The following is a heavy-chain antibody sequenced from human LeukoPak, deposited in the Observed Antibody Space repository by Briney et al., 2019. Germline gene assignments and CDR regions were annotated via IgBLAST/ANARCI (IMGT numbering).Heavy chain of an antibody. V-gene: IGHV4-34*01. J-gene: IGHJ6*03. D-gene: IGHD2-15*01. CDR2: INHRGST. CDR3: AREQSDIVVVVAGYYMDV. Sequence: TSETLSLTCAVYGGSFSGYYWSWIRQPPGKGLEWIGEINHRGSTNYNPSLKSRVTISVDTSKNQFSLKLSSVTAADTAVYYGAREQSDIVVVVAGYYMDVWGKGTTVTVSS. CDR1: GGSFSGYY.